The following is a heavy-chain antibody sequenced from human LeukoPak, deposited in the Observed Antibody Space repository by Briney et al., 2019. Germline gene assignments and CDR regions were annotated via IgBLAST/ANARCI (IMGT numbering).Heavy chain of an antibody. CDR1: GFTFSNAW. D-gene: IGHD1-26*01. V-gene: IGHV3-15*01. J-gene: IGHJ3*02. Sequence: GGSLRPSCAASGFTFSNAWMSWVRQAPGKGLEWVGRIKSKTDGGTTDYAAPVKGRFTISRDDSKNTLYLQMNSLKIEDTAVYYCTTNIVGASAAFDIWGQGTMVTVSS. CDR3: TTNIVGASAAFDI. CDR2: IKSKTDGGTT.